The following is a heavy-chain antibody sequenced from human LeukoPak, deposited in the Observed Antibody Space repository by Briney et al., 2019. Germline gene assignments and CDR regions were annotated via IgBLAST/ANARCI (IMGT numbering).Heavy chain of an antibody. D-gene: IGHD2-8*01. V-gene: IGHV1-2*02. J-gene: IGHJ4*02. CDR2: INPNSGGT. Sequence: ASVKASCKASGYTFTSYGISWVRQAPGQGLEWMGWINPNSGGTNYAQKFQGRVTMTRDTSISTAYMELSRLRSDDTAVYYCARGGAMVAPAVSYWGQGTLVTVSS. CDR3: ARGGAMVAPAVSY. CDR1: GYTFTSYG.